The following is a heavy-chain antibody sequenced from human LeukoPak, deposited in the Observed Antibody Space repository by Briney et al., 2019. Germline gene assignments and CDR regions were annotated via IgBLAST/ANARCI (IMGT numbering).Heavy chain of an antibody. CDR3: AEDQGIQSYYGSGGYFGAFDY. CDR1: GFTFDEYA. Sequence: GGSLRLSCAASGFTFDEYAMHWVRQAPGKGLEWVSGISLNSGSIGYADPVKGRFTTSRDNAKYSLYLQMNSLRAEDTALYYCAEDQGIQSYYGSGGYFGAFDYGGQGTLITVSS. V-gene: IGHV3-9*01. J-gene: IGHJ4*02. CDR2: ISLNSGSI. D-gene: IGHD3-10*01.